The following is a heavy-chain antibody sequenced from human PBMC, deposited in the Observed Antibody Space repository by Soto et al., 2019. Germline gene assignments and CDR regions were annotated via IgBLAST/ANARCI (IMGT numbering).Heavy chain of an antibody. D-gene: IGHD2-8*02. CDR1: GGSISSSSYY. J-gene: IGHJ6*02. CDR2: IYYSGST. V-gene: IGHV4-39*01. CDR3: ARGSLVANDKNYYYGMDV. Sequence: SETLSLTCTVSGGSISSSSYYWGWIRQPPGKGLEWIGSIYYSGSTYYNPSLKSRVTISVDTSKNQFSLKLSSVTAADTAVYYCARGSLVANDKNYYYGMDVWGQGTTVTVS.